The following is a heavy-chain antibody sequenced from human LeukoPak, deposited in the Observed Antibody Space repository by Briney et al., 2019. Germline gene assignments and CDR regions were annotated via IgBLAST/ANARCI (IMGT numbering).Heavy chain of an antibody. CDR3: ARRSLYSSSSAFDY. D-gene: IGHD6-6*01. CDR1: GGSISSYY. Sequence: SETLSLTCTVSGGSISSYYWSWIRQPAGKGLEWIGRIYYSGSTYYNPSLKSRVTISVDTSKNQFSLKLSSVTAADTAVYYCARRSLYSSSSAFDYWGQGTLVTVSS. CDR2: IYYSGST. J-gene: IGHJ4*02. V-gene: IGHV4-59*05.